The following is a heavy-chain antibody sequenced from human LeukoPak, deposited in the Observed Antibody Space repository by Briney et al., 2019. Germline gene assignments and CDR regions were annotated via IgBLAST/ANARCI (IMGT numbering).Heavy chain of an antibody. D-gene: IGHD4-17*01. J-gene: IGHJ6*03. V-gene: IGHV1-46*01. Sequence: ASVKVSCKASGYTFTSYYMHWVRQAPGQGLEWMGIINPSGGSTSYAQKFQGRVTMTRDMSTSTVYMELSSLRSEGTAVYYCARRALAAVTTGSYYYMDVWGKGTTVTVSS. CDR1: GYTFTSYY. CDR3: ARRALAAVTTGSYYYMDV. CDR2: INPSGGST.